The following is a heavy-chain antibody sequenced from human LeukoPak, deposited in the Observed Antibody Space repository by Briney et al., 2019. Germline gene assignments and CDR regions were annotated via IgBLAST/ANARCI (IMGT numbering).Heavy chain of an antibody. J-gene: IGHJ4*02. Sequence: SETLSLTCAVSGYSISSNNWWGWIRQPSGKGLEWIGYIYYSGGTYYNPSLKSRVTMSVDTSKNQFSLKLSSVTAVDTAVYYCARKSTVASYYQDWGQGALVTVSS. CDR3: ARKSTVASYYQD. D-gene: IGHD1-26*01. CDR1: GYSISSNNW. V-gene: IGHV4-28*01. CDR2: IYYSGGT.